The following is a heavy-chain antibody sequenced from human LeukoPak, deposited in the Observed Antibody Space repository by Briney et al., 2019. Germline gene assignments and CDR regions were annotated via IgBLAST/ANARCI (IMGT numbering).Heavy chain of an antibody. Sequence: GGSLRLSCAASGFTFSNYWMHWVRQAPGKGLVWVSRIKSDGTITSYADSVKGRFTTSRDNAKNTLYLQMNSQRAEDTAVYYCARDPFYGDADLDSWGQGTLVTVSS. CDR1: GFTFSNYW. V-gene: IGHV3-74*01. CDR2: IKSDGTIT. D-gene: IGHD4-17*01. J-gene: IGHJ4*02. CDR3: ARDPFYGDADLDS.